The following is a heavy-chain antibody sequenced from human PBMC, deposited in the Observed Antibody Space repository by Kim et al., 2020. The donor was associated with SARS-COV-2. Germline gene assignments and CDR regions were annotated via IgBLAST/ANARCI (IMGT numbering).Heavy chain of an antibody. CDR3: AKSKDYDSSGSYYYFDY. Sequence: GGSLRLSCAASGFIFSNFGMHWARQAPGKGLVWVAVIWYDGSNEYYADSVKGRFTISRDNSENTLYLQMNSLRAEDTAVYYCAKSKDYDSSGSYYYFDYWGQGTLVTVSS. CDR1: GFIFSNFG. V-gene: IGHV3-33*06. CDR2: IWYDGSNE. D-gene: IGHD3-22*01. J-gene: IGHJ4*02.